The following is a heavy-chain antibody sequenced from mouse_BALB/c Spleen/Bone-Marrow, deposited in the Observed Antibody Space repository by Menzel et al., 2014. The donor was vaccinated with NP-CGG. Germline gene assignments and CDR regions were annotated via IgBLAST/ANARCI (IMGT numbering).Heavy chain of an antibody. J-gene: IGHJ2*01. CDR3: ARPDYYGYLNY. CDR1: GFDFSRYW. CDR2: INPDSRTK. D-gene: IGHD1-1*01. Sequence: EVKLMESGGGLVQPGGSLKLSCAASGFDFSRYWMSWVRQAPGEGLEWIGEINPDSRTKNYSPSLKDKFIISRDNAKNTLYLRLNKVRSEDTALYYCARPDYYGYLNYWGQGTTLTVSS. V-gene: IGHV4-1*02.